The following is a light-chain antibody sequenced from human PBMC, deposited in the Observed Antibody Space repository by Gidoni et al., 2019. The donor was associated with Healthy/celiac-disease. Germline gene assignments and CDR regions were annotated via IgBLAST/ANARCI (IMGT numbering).Light chain of an antibody. CDR2: DAS. CDR3: QQYYSVPLT. CDR1: QDISNY. Sequence: VIWMTQSPSSLSAYPGDRVTISCRVSQDISNYLAWYQHKPGNAPKLLIYDASTLQRGVPSRFSGSGSGTDFTLTISCLQPEDFATYYCQQYYSVPLTFGGGTKVEIK. V-gene: IGKV1D-8*01. J-gene: IGKJ4*01.